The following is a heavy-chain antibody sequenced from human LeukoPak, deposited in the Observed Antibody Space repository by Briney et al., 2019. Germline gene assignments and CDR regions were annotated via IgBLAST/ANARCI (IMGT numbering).Heavy chain of an antibody. Sequence: PGRSLRLSCAASGFTFRSYGMHWVRQAPGKGLEWVAVISSDGSNKYYADSVKGRFTISRDNAKNTLSLQMNSLSAEDTAVYSCVKSHSRGWYYFDPWGQGTLVTVSS. J-gene: IGHJ4*02. CDR1: GFTFRSYG. CDR3: VKSHSRGWYYFDP. CDR2: ISSDGSNK. D-gene: IGHD6-19*01. V-gene: IGHV3-30*18.